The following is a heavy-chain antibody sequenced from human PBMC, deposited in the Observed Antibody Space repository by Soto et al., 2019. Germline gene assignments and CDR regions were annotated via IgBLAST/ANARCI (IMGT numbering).Heavy chain of an antibody. J-gene: IGHJ3*02. Sequence: SVKVSCKASGGTYSSYAISWVRQAPGQGLEWMGGIIPIFGTANYAQKFQGRDTITADESTSTAYMELSSLRSEDTAVYYCAREKEPYYYDSSGSILGGDAFVIWGQ. D-gene: IGHD3-22*01. CDR1: GGTYSSYA. CDR3: AREKEPYYYDSSGSILGGDAFVI. V-gene: IGHV1-69*13. CDR2: IIPIFGTA.